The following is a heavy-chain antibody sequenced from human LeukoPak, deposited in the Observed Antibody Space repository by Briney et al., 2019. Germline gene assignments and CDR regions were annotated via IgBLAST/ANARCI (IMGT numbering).Heavy chain of an antibody. CDR3: ARDYYGSGSYYPHY. Sequence: SVKVSCKAYGGTFSSYAISWVRQAPGQGLEWMGRIIPILGIANYAQKFQGRVTITADKSTSTAYMELSSLRSEDTAVYYCARDYYGSGSYYPHYWGQGTLVTVSS. CDR1: GGTFSSYA. CDR2: IIPILGIA. J-gene: IGHJ4*02. V-gene: IGHV1-69*04. D-gene: IGHD3-10*01.